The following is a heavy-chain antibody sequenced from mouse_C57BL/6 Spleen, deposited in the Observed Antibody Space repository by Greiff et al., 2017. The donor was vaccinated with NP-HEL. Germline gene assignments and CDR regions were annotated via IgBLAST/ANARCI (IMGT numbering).Heavy chain of an antibody. CDR2: INPNNGGT. CDR3: AREPFAY. J-gene: IGHJ3*01. CDR1: GYTFTDYN. V-gene: IGHV1-22*01. Sequence: VQLQQSGPELVKPGASVKMSCTASGYTFTDYNMHWVQQSHGKSLEWIGYINPNNGGTSYKQNFKGQATLTVNKSSSAAYMELRSLTSEDSAVYYCAREPFAYWGQGTLVTVAA.